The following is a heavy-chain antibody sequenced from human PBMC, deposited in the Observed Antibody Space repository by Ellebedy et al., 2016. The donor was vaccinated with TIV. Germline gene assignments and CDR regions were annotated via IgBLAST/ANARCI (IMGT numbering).Heavy chain of an antibody. D-gene: IGHD2-8*01. CDR3: ASDHTNWDGMDV. J-gene: IGHJ6*02. V-gene: IGHV4-4*07. CDR1: GGSISSYS. CDR2: IFTSGST. Sequence: MPSETLSLTCTVSGGSISSYSWSWIRQPAGEGLEWIGRIFTSGSTNFNPSLKRRVTISVDTSKNQFSLRLSSVTAADTAVYYCASDHTNWDGMDVWGQGTTVTVSS.